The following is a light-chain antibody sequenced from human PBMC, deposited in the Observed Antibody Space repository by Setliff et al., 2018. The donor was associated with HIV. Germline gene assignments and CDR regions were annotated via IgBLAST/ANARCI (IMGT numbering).Light chain of an antibody. J-gene: IGLJ1*01. Sequence: QSALTQPRSVSGSPGQSVTISCTGTSSDVGGYNYVSWYQQYPGKAPKLMIYDVSKRPSGVANRFSGSKSGNTASLTISGLQAEDEADYYCCSYAGSYTHYVVGTGTKVTVL. CDR1: SSDVGGYNY. CDR3: CSYAGSYTHYV. V-gene: IGLV2-11*01. CDR2: DVS.